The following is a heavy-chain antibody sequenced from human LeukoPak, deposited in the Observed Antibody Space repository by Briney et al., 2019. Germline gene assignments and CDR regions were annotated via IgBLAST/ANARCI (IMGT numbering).Heavy chain of an antibody. CDR2: ISSSGSTI. Sequence: AGGSLRLSCAASGFTFRTSGMNWVRQAPGKGLEWVSYISSSGSTIYYADSVKGRFTISRDNAKNSLYLQMNSLRAEDTAVYYCAELGITMIGGVWGKGTTVTISS. J-gene: IGHJ6*04. CDR3: AELGITMIGGV. CDR1: GFTFRTSG. V-gene: IGHV3-48*04. D-gene: IGHD3-10*02.